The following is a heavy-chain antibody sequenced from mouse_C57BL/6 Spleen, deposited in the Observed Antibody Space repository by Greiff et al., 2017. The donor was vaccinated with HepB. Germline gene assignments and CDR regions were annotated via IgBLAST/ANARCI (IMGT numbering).Heavy chain of an antibody. CDR3: ARRSSYGGYAMDY. V-gene: IGHV5-17*01. Sequence: EVHLVESGGGLVKPGGSLKLSCAASGFTFSDYGMHWVRQAPEKGLEWVAYISSGSSTIYYADTVKGRFTISRDNAKNTLFLQMTSLRSEDTAMYYCARRSSYGGYAMDYWGQGTSVTVSS. CDR1: GFTFSDYG. D-gene: IGHD1-1*01. J-gene: IGHJ4*01. CDR2: ISSGSSTI.